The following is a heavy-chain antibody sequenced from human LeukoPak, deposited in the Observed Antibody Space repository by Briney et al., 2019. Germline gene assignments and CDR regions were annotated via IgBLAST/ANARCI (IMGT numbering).Heavy chain of an antibody. J-gene: IGHJ4*02. CDR3: AIGYSSSWYYFDH. Sequence: GESLRISCQGSGYGFTSYLIGWVRQMPGKGLEWMWSIYPGDSDARYSPSFQGKVTISADKSIRNAYLQWSSLKDSDTAMYYCAIGYSSSWYYFDHWGQGTLVTVSS. D-gene: IGHD6-13*01. V-gene: IGHV5-51*01. CDR2: IYPGDSDA. CDR1: GYGFTSYL.